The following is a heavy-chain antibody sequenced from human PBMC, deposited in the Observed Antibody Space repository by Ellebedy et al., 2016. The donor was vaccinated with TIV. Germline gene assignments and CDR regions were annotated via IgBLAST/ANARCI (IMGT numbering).Heavy chain of an antibody. CDR2: IWYDASNK. Sequence: GGSLRLSXAASGFTFSDYVMHWVRQTPGKGLEWVAVIWYDASNKYYAESVKGRFTISRDNSKNTLYLHMNSLRAEDTAVYYCATHYDTSGYYYGYWGQGTLLTVSS. D-gene: IGHD3-22*01. V-gene: IGHV3-30*02. CDR3: ATHYDTSGYYYGY. CDR1: GFTFSDYV. J-gene: IGHJ4*02.